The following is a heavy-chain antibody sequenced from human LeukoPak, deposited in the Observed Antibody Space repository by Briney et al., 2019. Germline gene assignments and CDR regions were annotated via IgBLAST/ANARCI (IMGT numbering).Heavy chain of an antibody. J-gene: IGHJ4*02. CDR3: ARGIQLWLELFDY. D-gene: IGHD5-18*01. CDR1: GYTFTGYY. Sequence: PWASVKVSCKASGYTFTGYYMHWVRQAPGQGLEWMGWINPNSGGTNYAQKFQGRVTMTRDTSISTAYMELSRLRSDDTAVYYCARGIQLWLELFDYWGQGTLVTVSS. V-gene: IGHV1-2*02. CDR2: INPNSGGT.